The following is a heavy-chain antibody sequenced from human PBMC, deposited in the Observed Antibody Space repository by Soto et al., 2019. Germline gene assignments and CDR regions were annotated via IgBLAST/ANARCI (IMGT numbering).Heavy chain of an antibody. Sequence: PSETLSLTCAVYGGSFSGYYWSWIRQPPVNGLECIGEINHVVSTNYNPSLKSRFTISVYTSKNQFSLKLISFTAADTSVYYCARANPVDTAMVLDYWGQGTMVTVSS. CDR2: INHVVST. V-gene: IGHV4-34*01. CDR1: GGSFSGYY. CDR3: ARANPVDTAMVLDY. J-gene: IGHJ4*02. D-gene: IGHD5-18*01.